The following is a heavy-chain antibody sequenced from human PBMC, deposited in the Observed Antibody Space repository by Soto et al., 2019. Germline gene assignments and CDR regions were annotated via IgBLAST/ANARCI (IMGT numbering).Heavy chain of an antibody. CDR1: GFTFSSYS. Sequence: VQLVESGGGLVQPGGSLRLSCAASGFTFSSYSMNWVRQAPGKGLEWVSYISSSSSTIYYADSVKGRFTISRDNAKNSLYLQMNSLGDEDTAVYYCARPEYSSSSYGMDVWGQGTTVTVSS. D-gene: IGHD6-6*01. CDR3: ARPEYSSSSYGMDV. CDR2: ISSSSSTI. J-gene: IGHJ6*02. V-gene: IGHV3-48*02.